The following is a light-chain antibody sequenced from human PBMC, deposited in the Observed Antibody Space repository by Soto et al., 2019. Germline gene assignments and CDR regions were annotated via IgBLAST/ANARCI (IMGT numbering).Light chain of an antibody. CDR1: QSVSNNY. J-gene: IGKJ1*01. V-gene: IGKV3-20*01. CDR3: QQYGRSGT. CDR2: GAS. Sequence: EIVLTQSPGTLSLSPEERATLSCRASQSVSNNYLAWYQQKPGQAPRLLIYGASNRATGIPDRFSGSGSGTDFTLTVSRLEPEDYAVYYCQQYGRSGTFGQGTKVDIK.